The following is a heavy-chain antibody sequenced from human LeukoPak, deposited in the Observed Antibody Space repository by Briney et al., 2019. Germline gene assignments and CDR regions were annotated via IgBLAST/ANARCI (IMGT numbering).Heavy chain of an antibody. CDR3: ARTGSTGGY. V-gene: IGHV4-61*01. CDR1: VGSVSGGNYY. Sequence: SETLSLTCTVSVGSVSGGNYYCSWARQSPGKGLEWIVYIHYSGSTVYNPSLKSRVTMSIDTSKTQFSLNLSSVTAADTAVYYCARTGSTGGYWGQGTLVTVSS. CDR2: IHYSGST. D-gene: IGHD1-1*01. J-gene: IGHJ4*02.